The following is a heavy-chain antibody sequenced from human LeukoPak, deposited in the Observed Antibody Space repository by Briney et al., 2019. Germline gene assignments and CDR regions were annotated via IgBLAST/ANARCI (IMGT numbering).Heavy chain of an antibody. CDR1: GGSISSSSYY. CDR2: IYYSGST. V-gene: IGHV4-39*07. D-gene: IGHD4-17*01. CDR3: ARDLVTVTKGFDI. Sequence: PSETLSLTCTVSGGSISSSSYYWGWIRQPPGKGLEWIGSIYYSGSTYYNPSLKSRVTISVDTSKNQFSLKLSSVTAADAAVYYCARDLVTVTKGFDIWGQGTMVSVSS. J-gene: IGHJ3*02.